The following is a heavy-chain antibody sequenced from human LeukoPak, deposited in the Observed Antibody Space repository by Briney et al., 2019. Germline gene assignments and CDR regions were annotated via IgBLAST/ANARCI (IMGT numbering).Heavy chain of an antibody. CDR1: GYTFTDYY. Sequence: GASVKVSCKASGYTFTDYYMHWVRQAPGQGLEWMGWINPNSGGTNYAQNFQGRVTMARDTSISTAYMELSSLRSDDTAVYYCARMSTSWYADYWGQGTLVTVSS. V-gene: IGHV1-2*02. CDR2: INPNSGGT. CDR3: ARMSTSWYADY. J-gene: IGHJ4*02. D-gene: IGHD6-13*01.